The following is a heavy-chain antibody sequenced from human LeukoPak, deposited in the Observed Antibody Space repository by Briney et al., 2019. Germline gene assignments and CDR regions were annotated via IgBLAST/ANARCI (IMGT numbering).Heavy chain of an antibody. CDR1: GGSFSGYY. V-gene: IGHV4-4*09. J-gene: IGHJ4*02. CDR2: IYTSGST. D-gene: IGHD5-12*01. Sequence: SETLSLTCTISGGSFSGYYWSWVRQPPGKGLEWIGHIYTSGSTNYNPSLRSRVTISADTSKNHFSLKLNSVTAPDTAVYYCARHSGYSGYDYFDFWGQGTLVTVSS. CDR3: ARHSGYSGYDYFDF.